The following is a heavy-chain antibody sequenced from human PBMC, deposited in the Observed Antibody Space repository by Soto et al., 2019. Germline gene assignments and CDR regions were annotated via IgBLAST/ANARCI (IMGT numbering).Heavy chain of an antibody. CDR1: GYSFTTYG. CDR2: ISAYNGNT. V-gene: IGHV1-18*01. J-gene: IGHJ6*02. Sequence: QVQLVQSGGEVKKPGASVKVSCKTSGYSFTTYGISWVRQAPGQGLEWMGWISAYNGNTNYPQKLQGRVTMTTDTSTSTAYMELRSLRSDDTAVYYCAREGPAPYYYYGMDVWGQGSTVTVSS. CDR3: AREGPAPYYYYGMDV.